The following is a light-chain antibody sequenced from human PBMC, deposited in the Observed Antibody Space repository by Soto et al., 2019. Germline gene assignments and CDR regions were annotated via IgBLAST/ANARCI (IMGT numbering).Light chain of an antibody. V-gene: IGKV1-5*01. CDR3: QQYNSYPLT. CDR2: DAS. J-gene: IGKJ4*01. CDR1: QSISSW. Sequence: DIQMTQSPSTLSSSVGDKVTITCRASQSISSWLAWYQQKPGKAPKLLIYDASSLESGVPSRFSGSGSGTEFTLTISSLQPDDFGTYYCQQYNSYPLTFGGGTKVDIK.